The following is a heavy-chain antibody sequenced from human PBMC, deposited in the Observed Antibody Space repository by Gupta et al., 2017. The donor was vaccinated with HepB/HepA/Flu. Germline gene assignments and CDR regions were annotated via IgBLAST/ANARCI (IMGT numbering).Heavy chain of an antibody. D-gene: IGHD2-21*01. Sequence: VQLVQSGAEVKKPGASVKVPCKASGYAFTTNDVNWVRQATGQGLEWMGWMNPDSGDTGYAQKFQGRVTMTRNTAISTAYMELRSLRSEDTAVYYCARAPRSYFYGMDVWGQGTTVTVSS. CDR1: GYAFTTND. J-gene: IGHJ6*02. CDR3: ARAPRSYFYGMDV. CDR2: MNPDSGDT. V-gene: IGHV1-8*01.